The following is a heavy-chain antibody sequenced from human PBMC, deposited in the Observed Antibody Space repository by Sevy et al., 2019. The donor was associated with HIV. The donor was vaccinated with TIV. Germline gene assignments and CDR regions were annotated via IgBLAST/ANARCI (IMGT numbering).Heavy chain of an antibody. CDR1: GGSISSGGYS. CDR3: ARNLPDYYDSGYFDY. Sequence: SDTLSLTCAVSGGSISSGGYSWSWIRQPPGKGLEWIGYIYHSGSTYYNPSLKSRVTISVDRSKNQFSLKLSSVTAADTAVYYCARNLPDYYDSGYFDYWGQGTLVTVSS. J-gene: IGHJ4*02. D-gene: IGHD3-22*01. V-gene: IGHV4-30-2*01. CDR2: IYHSGST.